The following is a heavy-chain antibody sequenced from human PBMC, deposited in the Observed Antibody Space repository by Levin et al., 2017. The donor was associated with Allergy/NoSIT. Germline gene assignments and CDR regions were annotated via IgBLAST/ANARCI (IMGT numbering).Heavy chain of an antibody. Sequence: SQTLSLTCKVSGGSISSGDYYWSWVRQHSGKGLEWIGYISYSGNTNYSPSLKSRVTISADTSEEQFSLKVTSVTAADTAVYYCVRERRYGGFGRYYYYMDVWGEGITVTVSS. CDR2: ISYSGNT. CDR3: VRERRYGGFGRYYYYMDV. CDR1: GGSISSGDYY. D-gene: IGHD1-26*01. V-gene: IGHV4-31*03. J-gene: IGHJ6*03.